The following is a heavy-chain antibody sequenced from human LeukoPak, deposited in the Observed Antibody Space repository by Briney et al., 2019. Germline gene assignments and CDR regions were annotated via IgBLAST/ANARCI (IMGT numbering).Heavy chain of an antibody. V-gene: IGHV3-49*03. J-gene: IGHJ4*02. CDR2: IRSQAYTGTA. Sequence: GGSLRLSCAASGFTFDYYALAWFRQAPGKGLEWVGFIRSQAYTGTADYAASANGRSTISRDDSKTIAYLQMNSLKTEDTAVYYCTRAVLASAGLLFDHWGQGTLVTVSS. CDR1: GFTFDYYA. D-gene: IGHD6-13*01. CDR3: TRAVLASAGLLFDH.